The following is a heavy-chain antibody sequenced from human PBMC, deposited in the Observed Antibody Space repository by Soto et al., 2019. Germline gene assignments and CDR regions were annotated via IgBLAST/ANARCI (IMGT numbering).Heavy chain of an antibody. V-gene: IGHV1-18*01. J-gene: IGHJ4*02. Sequence: ASVNVSCKASGYTFTSYGISWVRQAPGQGLEWMGWISAYNGNTNYAQKLQGRVTMTTDTSTSTAYMELRSLRSDDTAVYYCARDRYRVWELQPQTHDYWGQGTLVTVSS. D-gene: IGHD1-26*01. CDR3: ARDRYRVWELQPQTHDY. CDR1: GYTFTSYG. CDR2: ISAYNGNT.